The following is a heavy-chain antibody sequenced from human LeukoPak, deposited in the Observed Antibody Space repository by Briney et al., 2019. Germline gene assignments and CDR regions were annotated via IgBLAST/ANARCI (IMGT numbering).Heavy chain of an antibody. J-gene: IGHJ6*03. CDR1: GFTFDDYG. V-gene: IGHV3-20*04. D-gene: IGHD3-10*01. CDR3: ERAFGDSPSYYYYYYMDV. Sequence: PGGSLRLSCAASGFTFDDYGMSWVRQAPGKGLEWVSGINWNGGSTGYADSVKGRFTISRDNAKNSLYLQMNSLRAEDTALYYCERAFGDSPSYYYYYYMDVWGKGTTVTVSS. CDR2: INWNGGST.